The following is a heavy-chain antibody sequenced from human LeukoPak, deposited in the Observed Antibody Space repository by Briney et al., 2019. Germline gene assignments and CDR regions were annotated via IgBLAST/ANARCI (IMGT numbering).Heavy chain of an antibody. CDR2: ISSNGGST. CDR3: ARDRPHYDYVWGSYRPGYYFDY. V-gene: IGHV3-64*01. CDR1: GFTFSSYA. D-gene: IGHD3-16*02. J-gene: IGHJ4*02. Sequence: GGSLRLSCAASGFTFSSYAMHLVRQAPGKGLEYVSAISSNGGSTYYANSVKGRFTISRDNSKNTLYLQMGSLRAEDMAVYYCARDRPHYDYVWGSYRPGYYFDYWGQGTLVTVSS.